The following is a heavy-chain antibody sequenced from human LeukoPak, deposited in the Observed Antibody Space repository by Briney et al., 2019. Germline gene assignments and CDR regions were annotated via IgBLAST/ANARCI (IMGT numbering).Heavy chain of an antibody. Sequence: GRSLRLSCVASGFSFSSYGIHWVCQAPGKGLEWVSVIWYDGSNEHYAESVKGRFTISRDNSKNTVFLQMKSLRVEDTAVYYCARNPQLLPDWNFDLWGRGTLVTVSS. V-gene: IGHV3-33*01. CDR2: IWYDGSNE. D-gene: IGHD2-2*01. CDR1: GFSFSSYG. CDR3: ARNPQLLPDWNFDL. J-gene: IGHJ2*01.